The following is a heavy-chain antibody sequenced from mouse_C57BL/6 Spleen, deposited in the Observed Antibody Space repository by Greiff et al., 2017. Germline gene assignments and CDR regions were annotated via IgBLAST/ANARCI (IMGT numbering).Heavy chain of an antibody. Sequence: EVQLVESGGGLVQPGGSMKLSCVASGFTFSNYWMNWVRQSPEKGLEWVAQIRLKSDNYATHYAESVKGRFTISRDDSKSSVYLQMNNLRAEDTGIYYCTAAYYGSSWFAYWGQGTLVTVSA. CDR1: GFTFSNYW. J-gene: IGHJ3*01. CDR3: TAAYYGSSWFAY. D-gene: IGHD1-1*01. CDR2: IRLKSDNYAT. V-gene: IGHV6-3*01.